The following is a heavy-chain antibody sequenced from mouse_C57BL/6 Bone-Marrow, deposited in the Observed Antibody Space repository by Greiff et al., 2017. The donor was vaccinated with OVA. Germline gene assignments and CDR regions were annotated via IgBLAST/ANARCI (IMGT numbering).Heavy chain of an antibody. V-gene: IGHV5-6*01. CDR1: GFTFSSYG. Sequence: EVQLVESGGDLVKPGGSLKLSCAASGFTFSSYGMSWVRQTPDKRLEWVATISSGGSYTYYPDSVKGRFTISRDNAKNTLYLQMSRLKSEDTAMYYCARQPYFDYWGQGTTLTVSS. CDR3: ARQPYFDY. J-gene: IGHJ2*01. CDR2: ISSGGSYT.